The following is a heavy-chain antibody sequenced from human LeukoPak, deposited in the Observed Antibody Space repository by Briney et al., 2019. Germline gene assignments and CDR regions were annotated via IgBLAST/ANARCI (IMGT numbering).Heavy chain of an antibody. CDR2: IKQDGSEE. J-gene: IGHJ4*02. V-gene: IGHV3-7*01. CDR3: ARDFNDILTGYPLSDW. Sequence: PGGSLRLSCAASGFTFSSYWMSWVRQAPGKGLVWVANIKQDGSEEYYVDSVKGRFTISRDNAKNSLYLQMNSLRAEDTAVYYCARDFNDILTGYPLSDWWGQGTLVTVSS. D-gene: IGHD3-9*01. CDR1: GFTFSSYW.